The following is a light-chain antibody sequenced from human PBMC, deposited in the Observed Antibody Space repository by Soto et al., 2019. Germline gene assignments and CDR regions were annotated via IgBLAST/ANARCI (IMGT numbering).Light chain of an antibody. J-gene: IGKJ1*01. CDR2: GAS. CDR1: QGITNN. Sequence: AIQMTQSPPSLSASVGDRVTLTCRASQGITNNLAWYQQKPGKAPNLLIYGASTLQSGVPSRFSGSGSGTDFTLTISSLQPEDFATYYCQHYNSYSEAFGQGTKVELK. CDR3: QHYNSYSEA. V-gene: IGKV1-6*01.